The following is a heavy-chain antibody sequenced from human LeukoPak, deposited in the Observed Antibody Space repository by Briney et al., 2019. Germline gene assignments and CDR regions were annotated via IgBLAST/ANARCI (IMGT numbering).Heavy chain of an antibody. V-gene: IGHV4-30-2*01. D-gene: IGHD5-12*01. CDR3: ARSRGYGYFDY. J-gene: IGHJ4*02. CDR2: IYHSRNT. Sequence: PSQTLSLTCAVSGGSISSGGYSWSWIRQPPGKGLEWIGYIYHSRNTYYNPSLKSRVTISVDTSKNQFSLKLSSVTAADTAVYYCARSRGYGYFDYWGQGTLVTVSS. CDR1: GGSISSGGYS.